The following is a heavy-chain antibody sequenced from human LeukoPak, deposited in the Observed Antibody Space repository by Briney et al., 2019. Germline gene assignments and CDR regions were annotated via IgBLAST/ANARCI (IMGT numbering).Heavy chain of an antibody. V-gene: IGHV4-34*01. Sequence: SETLSLTCAVYGGSFSGYYWSWIRQPPGKGLEWIGEINHRGSTNYNPSLKSRVTISVDTSKNQFSLKLSSVTAADTAVYYCARWAQITMVRGAPNWFDPWGQGTLVTVSS. CDR3: ARWAQITMVRGAPNWFDP. J-gene: IGHJ5*02. CDR1: GGSFSGYY. CDR2: INHRGST. D-gene: IGHD3-10*01.